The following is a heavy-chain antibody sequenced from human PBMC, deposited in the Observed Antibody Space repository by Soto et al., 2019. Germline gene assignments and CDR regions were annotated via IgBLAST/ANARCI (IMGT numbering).Heavy chain of an antibody. CDR1: GGSISSYY. CDR2: MYYSGST. V-gene: IGHV4-59*12. CDR3: ARGTFGVVKD. Sequence: QVQLQESGPGLVKPSETLSLTCTVSGGSISSYYWSWIRQSPGKGLEWIGYMYYSGSTNYNPSLKSPVTISIDTSRNPFSLKLKSVTAAGTAVYYCARGTFGVVKDWGQGTLVTVSS. J-gene: IGHJ4*02. D-gene: IGHD3-3*01.